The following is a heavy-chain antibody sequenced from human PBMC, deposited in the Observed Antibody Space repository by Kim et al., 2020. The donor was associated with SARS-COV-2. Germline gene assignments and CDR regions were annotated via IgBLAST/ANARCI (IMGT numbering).Heavy chain of an antibody. CDR2: ISYDGSNK. J-gene: IGHJ4*02. CDR1: GFTFSSYG. CDR3: AKDSTTTGGYFDY. D-gene: IGHD2-2*01. V-gene: IGHV3-30*18. Sequence: GGSLRLSCAASGFTFSSYGMHWVRQAPGKGLEWVAVISYDGSNKYYADSVKGRFTISRDNSKNTLYLQMNSLRAEDTAVYYCAKDSTTTGGYFDYWGQGTLVTVSS.